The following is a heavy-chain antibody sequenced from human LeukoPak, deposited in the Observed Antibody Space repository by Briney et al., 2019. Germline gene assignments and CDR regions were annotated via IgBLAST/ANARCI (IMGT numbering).Heavy chain of an antibody. CDR3: AKDASRGRATYDY. Sequence: GGSLRLSCAASGFTFSSYAMSWIRQAPGKGLEWVSAISGSGGSTYYADSVKGRFTISRDNSKNTLYLQMNSLRAEYTAVYYCAKDASRGRATYDYWGQGTLVTVSS. V-gene: IGHV3-23*01. J-gene: IGHJ4*02. D-gene: IGHD2-2*01. CDR2: ISGSGGST. CDR1: GFTFSSYA.